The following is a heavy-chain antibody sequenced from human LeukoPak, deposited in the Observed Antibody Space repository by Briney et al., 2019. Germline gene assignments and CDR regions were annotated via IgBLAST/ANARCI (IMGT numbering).Heavy chain of an antibody. Sequence: ASVKVSCKASGYTFNNYGISWVRQAPGQGLEWMGWISAYNGHTNYAQKLQGRVTMTTDTSTNTAYMELRSLRSDDTAVYYCARVAPHRRLAVSGLVYFDYWGQGTLVTVSS. CDR3: ARVAPHRRLAVSGLVYFDY. D-gene: IGHD3-10*01. CDR2: ISAYNGHT. J-gene: IGHJ4*02. CDR1: GYTFNNYG. V-gene: IGHV1-18*01.